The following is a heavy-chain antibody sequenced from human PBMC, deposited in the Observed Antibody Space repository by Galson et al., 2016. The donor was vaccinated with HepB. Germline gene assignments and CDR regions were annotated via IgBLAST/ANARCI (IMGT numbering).Heavy chain of an antibody. J-gene: IGHJ5*02. CDR3: VRLGSEYDSTLENWFDP. V-gene: IGHV4-4*02. D-gene: IGHD2-2*01. CDR2: IYHSGST. Sequence: GEIYHSGSTNYNPSLKSRVNISIDKSKNQLSLKLTSVTAADTAVCYCVRLGSEYDSTLENWFDPWGQGTLVTVSS.